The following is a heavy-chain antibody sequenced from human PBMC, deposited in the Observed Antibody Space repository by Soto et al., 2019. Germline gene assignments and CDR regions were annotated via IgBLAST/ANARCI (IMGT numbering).Heavy chain of an antibody. Sequence: QVQLQESGPGLVKPSGTLSLTCAVSGGSISSSYWWSWVRQPPGKGLEWIGEIYHSGSTNYNPSLKSRVTLSVDKSTNHFSLKLSSVTAADTAVYYCAGWGAYNWNDPGSWGQGTLVTVSS. J-gene: IGHJ5*02. CDR1: GGSISSSYW. CDR2: IYHSGST. CDR3: AGWGAYNWNDPGS. D-gene: IGHD1-20*01. V-gene: IGHV4-4*02.